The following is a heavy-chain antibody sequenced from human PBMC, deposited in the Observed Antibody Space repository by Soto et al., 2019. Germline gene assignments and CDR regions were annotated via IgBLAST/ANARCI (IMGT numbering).Heavy chain of an antibody. CDR3: ARPGIAVAGTNWFDP. CDR1: GYTFTSYG. V-gene: IGHV1-18*01. D-gene: IGHD6-19*01. Sequence: GASVKVSCKASGYTFTSYGISWVRQAPGQGLEWMGWISAYNGDTNYAQKLQGRVTMTTDTSTSTAYMELRSLRSDDTAVYYCARPGIAVAGTNWFDPWGRGTLVTVSS. J-gene: IGHJ5*02. CDR2: ISAYNGDT.